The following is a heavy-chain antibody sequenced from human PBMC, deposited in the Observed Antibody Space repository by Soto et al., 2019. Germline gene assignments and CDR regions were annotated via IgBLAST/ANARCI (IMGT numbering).Heavy chain of an antibody. J-gene: IGHJ3*02. CDR2: IYHSGST. D-gene: IGHD3-3*02. Sequence: QVQLQESGPGLVKPAGTLSLTCSVSGGSITSSNWWSWVRHPPGKGLDWIGEIYHSGSTNYNPALKIRVPITLHKAKNQCSLKLGSVTAAYTAVYYCARVLGNDAFDIWGQGTMLPVSS. V-gene: IGHV4-4*02. CDR3: ARVLGNDAFDI. CDR1: GGSITSSNW.